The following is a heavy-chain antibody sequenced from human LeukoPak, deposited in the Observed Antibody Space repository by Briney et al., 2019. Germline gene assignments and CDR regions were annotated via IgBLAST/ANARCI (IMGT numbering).Heavy chain of an antibody. Sequence: GGSLRLSCAASGFTFSSNAMSWVRQAPGKGLEWVSYISSSGSAIFYADSVKGRFTISRDNAKNSLFLQMNSLRAEDTAFYYCASKGGFDDWGQGTLVTVSS. J-gene: IGHJ4*02. CDR1: GFTFSSNA. CDR2: ISSSGSAI. D-gene: IGHD2-15*01. CDR3: ASKGGFDD. V-gene: IGHV3-48*03.